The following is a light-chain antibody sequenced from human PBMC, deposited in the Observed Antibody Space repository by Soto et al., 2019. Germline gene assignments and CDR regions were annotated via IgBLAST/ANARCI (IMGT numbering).Light chain of an antibody. Sequence: AIRMTQSPSSLSASIGDRVTITCRASQGIDTYLAWYQRRPGKAPKLLVYATSTLQSGAPSRFSGGGSGAEFTLTISSLQSEDSATYFCQQYYSYPTFGQGTNVEIK. J-gene: IGKJ1*01. CDR3: QQYYSYPT. CDR1: QGIDTY. V-gene: IGKV1-8*01. CDR2: ATS.